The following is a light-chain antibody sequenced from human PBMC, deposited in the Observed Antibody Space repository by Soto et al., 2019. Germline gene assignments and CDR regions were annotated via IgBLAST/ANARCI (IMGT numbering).Light chain of an antibody. CDR3: ASWRTSTTMI. J-gene: IGLJ2*01. V-gene: IGLV2-14*03. Sequence: QSALTQPASVSGSPGQSITISCTGTSSDIVAYNFVSLYQQHTGKAPKLMLYDVNIRPSGVSNRFSGSKSVNTASLNISGLQVEDEADYYCASWRTSTTMIFGGGTKLTVL. CDR2: DVN. CDR1: SSDIVAYNF.